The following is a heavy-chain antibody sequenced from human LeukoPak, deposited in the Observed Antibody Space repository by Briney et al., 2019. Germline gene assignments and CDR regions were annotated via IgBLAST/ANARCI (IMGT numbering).Heavy chain of an antibody. Sequence: AGGSLRLSCAASGFTFSSYSRNWVRQAPGKGLEWVSSISSSYIYYADSVKGRFTISRDNAKNSLYLQMNSLRAEDTAVYYCAGDSYGYIVDYWGQGTLVIVSS. CDR1: GFTFSSYS. CDR2: ISSSYI. D-gene: IGHD5-18*01. J-gene: IGHJ4*02. V-gene: IGHV3-21*01. CDR3: AGDSYGYIVDY.